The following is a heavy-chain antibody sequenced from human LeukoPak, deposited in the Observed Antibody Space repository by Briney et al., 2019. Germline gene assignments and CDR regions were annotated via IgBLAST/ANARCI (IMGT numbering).Heavy chain of an antibody. V-gene: IGHV4-34*01. CDR2: INHSGST. CDR1: GGSFSGYY. D-gene: IGHD3-22*01. CDR3: ARLAYYYDSSGSKGGYYYYYMDV. Sequence: SETLSLTCAVYGGSFSGYYWSWIRQPPGKGLEWIGEINHSGSTNYNPSLKSRVTISVDTSKNQFSLKLSSVTAADTAVYYCARLAYYYDSSGSKGGYYYYYMDVWGKGTTVTVSS. J-gene: IGHJ6*03.